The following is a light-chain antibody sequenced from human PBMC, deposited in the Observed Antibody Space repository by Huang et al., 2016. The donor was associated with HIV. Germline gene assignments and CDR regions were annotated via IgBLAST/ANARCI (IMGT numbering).Light chain of an antibody. Sequence: EIVMTHSPPTLSGPPGQTVTRSSRANRSVGTNLAWYQQRNGQPPRLLIYGSSTRAPGIPARFSGSGSGTDFSLTISSLQSEDFALYYCHQYNNWLLSFGGGTRV. CDR1: RSVGTN. CDR3: HQYNNWLLS. J-gene: IGKJ4*01. V-gene: IGKV3-15*01. CDR2: GSS.